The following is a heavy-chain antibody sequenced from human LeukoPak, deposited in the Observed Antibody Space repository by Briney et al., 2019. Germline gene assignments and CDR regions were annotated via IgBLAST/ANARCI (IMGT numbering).Heavy chain of an antibody. Sequence: ASVKVSCKASGYTFTSYGISWVRQAPGQGLEWMGWISAYNGNTNYAQKLQGRVTMTTDTSTSTACMELRSLRSDDTAVYYCAREATGGWYSSYYFDYWGQGTLVTVSS. CDR3: AREATGGWYSSYYFDY. CDR2: ISAYNGNT. V-gene: IGHV1-18*01. CDR1: GYTFTSYG. D-gene: IGHD6-19*01. J-gene: IGHJ4*02.